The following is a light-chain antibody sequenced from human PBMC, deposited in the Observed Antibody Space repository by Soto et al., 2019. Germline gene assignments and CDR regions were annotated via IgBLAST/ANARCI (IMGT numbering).Light chain of an antibody. V-gene: IGKV1-5*03. CDR1: QSISSW. CDR3: QQYNSYPWT. CDR2: KTS. J-gene: IGKJ1*01. Sequence: DIQMTQSPSTPSASVGDRVTITCRASQSISSWLAWYQQKPGKAPKLLIYKTSSLESGVPSRFSGSRSGTEFTLTISSLQPDDFATYFCQQYNSYPWTFGQGTKVDIK.